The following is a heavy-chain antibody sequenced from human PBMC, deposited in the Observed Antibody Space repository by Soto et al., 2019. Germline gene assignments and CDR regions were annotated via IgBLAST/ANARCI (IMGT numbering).Heavy chain of an antibody. CDR3: AKDPSSGYYYPYFDY. CDR2: ISGSGGST. D-gene: IGHD3-22*01. CDR1: GFTFISYA. J-gene: IGHJ4*02. Sequence: GGSLRLSCAASGFTFISYAMSWVRQAPGKGLEWVSAISGSGGSTYYADSVKGRFTISRDNSKDTLYLQMNSLRAEDTAVYYCAKDPSSGYYYPYFDYWGQGTLVTVS. V-gene: IGHV3-23*01.